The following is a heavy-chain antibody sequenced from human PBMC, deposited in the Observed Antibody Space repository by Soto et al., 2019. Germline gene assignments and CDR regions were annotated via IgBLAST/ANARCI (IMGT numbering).Heavy chain of an antibody. CDR3: ARELPQRQGRNMDV. V-gene: IGHV4-34*01. J-gene: IGHJ6*02. Sequence: PSETLSLTCAVYGGSFSGYYWSWIRQPPGKGLEWIGEINHSGSTNYNPSLKSRVTISVDTSKNQFSLKLSSVTAADTAVYYCARELPQRQGRNMDVWGQGTTVTVS. CDR1: GGSFSGYY. D-gene: IGHD1-1*01. CDR2: INHSGST.